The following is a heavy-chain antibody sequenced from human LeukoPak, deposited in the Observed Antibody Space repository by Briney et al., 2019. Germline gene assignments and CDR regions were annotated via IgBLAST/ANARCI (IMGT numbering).Heavy chain of an antibody. D-gene: IGHD5-18*01. Sequence: PSETLSLTXTVSGGSISSSSYYWGWIRQPPGKGLEWIGSIYYSGSTYYNPSLKSRVTISVDTSKNQFSLKLSSVTAADTAVYYCARSYGRSDAFDIWGQGTMVTVSS. CDR3: ARSYGRSDAFDI. J-gene: IGHJ3*02. V-gene: IGHV4-39*01. CDR1: GGSISSSSYY. CDR2: IYYSGST.